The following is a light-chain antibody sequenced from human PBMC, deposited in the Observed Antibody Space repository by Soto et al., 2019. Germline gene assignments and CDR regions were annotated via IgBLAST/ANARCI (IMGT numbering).Light chain of an antibody. V-gene: IGKV4-1*01. CDR2: WAS. CDR3: QQYYTVPVT. CDR1: QSVLYSSNNKSY. J-gene: IGKJ4*01. Sequence: DIVMTQSPDSLAVSLGERATINCESSQSVLYSSNNKSYLAWYQQKPGQPPRLLIYWASTRESGVPDRFSGSGSGTDFTLTTTSLKAEDVGVYSCQQYYTVPVTSGGGTKVVIK.